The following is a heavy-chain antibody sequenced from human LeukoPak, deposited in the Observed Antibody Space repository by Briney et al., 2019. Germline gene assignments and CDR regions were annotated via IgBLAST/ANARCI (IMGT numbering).Heavy chain of an antibody. CDR3: VKGSSSSRPYYFDY. V-gene: IGHV3-23*01. CDR2: ITDSGGDT. D-gene: IGHD6-6*01. J-gene: IGHJ4*02. Sequence: GGPLRLSCAASGFTFSRYAMSWVRQAPGKGLEWVSAITDSGGDTYHADSVKGRLTISRDNSKNALYLQMNSLRVEDTAVYYCVKGSSSSRPYYFDYWGQGTLVTVSS. CDR1: GFTFSRYA.